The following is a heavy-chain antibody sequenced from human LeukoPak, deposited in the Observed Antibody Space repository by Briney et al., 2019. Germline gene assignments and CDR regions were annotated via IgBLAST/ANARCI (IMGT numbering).Heavy chain of an antibody. J-gene: IGHJ4*02. V-gene: IGHV3-23*01. CDR1: GFTFGSYS. D-gene: IGHD3-16*02. CDR3: AKDYMITFGGVIGAFDY. CDR2: ISGSGGST. Sequence: GGSLRLSCAASGFTFGSYSMSWVRQAPGKGLEWVSAISGSGGSTYYADSVKGRFTISRDNSKNTLYLQMNSLRAEDTAVYYCAKDYMITFGGVIGAFDYWGQGTLVTVSS.